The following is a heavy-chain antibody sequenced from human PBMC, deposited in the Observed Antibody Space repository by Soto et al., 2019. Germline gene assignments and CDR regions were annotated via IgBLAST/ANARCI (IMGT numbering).Heavy chain of an antibody. CDR1: GYSVSSSDYY. D-gene: IGHD3-3*01. CDR3: APLTVSLSGPYGIHV. CDR2: MFYSGLT. V-gene: IGHV4-39*01. J-gene: IGHJ6*02. Sequence: SSETLSLTCSVSGYSVSSSDYYWAWIRQPPGKGLEWIGSMFYSGLTYYNPSLKSRVTLSVDTSKSQVSVSLNSVTAADTAVYYCAPLTVSLSGPYGIHVWGQGTTVTVSS.